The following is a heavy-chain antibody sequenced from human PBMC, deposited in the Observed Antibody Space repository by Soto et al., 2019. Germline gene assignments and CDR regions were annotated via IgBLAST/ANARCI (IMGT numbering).Heavy chain of an antibody. Sequence: EVQLLESGGGLVQPGGSLRLSCEASGFPFSSYAMTWVRQAPGKGLEWVSTIRGGGGNTYYVDSVKGRFTISRDNSKNTLFLQMSSLCANDPAVYYGAKRGGGCYFDYWGQGTLVTVSS. D-gene: IGHD6-19*01. CDR3: AKRGGGCYFDY. J-gene: IGHJ4*02. CDR2: IRGGGGNT. CDR1: GFPFSSYA. V-gene: IGHV3-23*01.